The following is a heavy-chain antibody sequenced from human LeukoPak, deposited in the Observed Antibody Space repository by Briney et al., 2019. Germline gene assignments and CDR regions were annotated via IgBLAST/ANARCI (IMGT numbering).Heavy chain of an antibody. CDR1: GGSISSYY. V-gene: IGHV4-4*07. D-gene: IGHD3-10*01. Sequence: PSETLSLTCTVSGGSISSYYWSWIRQPAGKGLEWIGRIYTSGSTNYNPFLKSRVTMSVDTSKNQFSLKLSSVTAADTAVYYCARAPMVRGVTIYYYYMDVWGKGTTVTVSS. CDR2: IYTSGST. J-gene: IGHJ6*03. CDR3: ARAPMVRGVTIYYYYMDV.